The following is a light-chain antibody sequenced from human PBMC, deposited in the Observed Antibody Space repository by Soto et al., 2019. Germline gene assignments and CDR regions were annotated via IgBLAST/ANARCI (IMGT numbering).Light chain of an antibody. CDR1: QSISKY. CDR3: LQDYNYPRT. V-gene: IGKV1-6*01. Sequence: IQMTQSPSSLSASVGDRVTLTCRATQSISKYLNWYQQKPGKAPKLLIHAASILQSGVPSRFSGSGSDTDFTLTISSLQPEDFATYYCLQDYNYPRTFGQGTKVDIK. CDR2: AAS. J-gene: IGKJ1*01.